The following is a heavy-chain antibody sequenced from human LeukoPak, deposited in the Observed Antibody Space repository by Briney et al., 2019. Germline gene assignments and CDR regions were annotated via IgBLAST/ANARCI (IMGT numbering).Heavy chain of an antibody. CDR2: IYTSGST. CDR3: ARDVSTTGTSDSFRDDRPTQEFDI. Sequence: SETLSLTCTVSGGSISSYYWSWIRQPAGKGLEWIGRIYTSGSTNYNPSLKSRVTMSVDTSKNQFSLKLSSVTAADTAVYYCARDVSTTGTSDSFRDDRPTQEFDIWGQGTMVTVSS. CDR1: GGSISSYY. D-gene: IGHD1-1*01. V-gene: IGHV4-4*07. J-gene: IGHJ3*02.